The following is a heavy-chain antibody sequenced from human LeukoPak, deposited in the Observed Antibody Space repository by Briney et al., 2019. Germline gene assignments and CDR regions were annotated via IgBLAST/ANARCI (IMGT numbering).Heavy chain of an antibody. V-gene: IGHV3-21*01. D-gene: IGHD3-3*01. J-gene: IGHJ4*02. CDR2: ISSSSSYV. CDR3: ARGSYYDFWSGYDY. CDR1: GFTFSSYS. Sequence: GGSLRLSCAASGFTFSSYSMNWVRQAPGKGLEWVSSISSSSSYVYYADSVKGRFTISRDNAKNSLYLQMNSLRAEDTAVYYCARGSYYDFWSGYDYWGQGTLVTVSS.